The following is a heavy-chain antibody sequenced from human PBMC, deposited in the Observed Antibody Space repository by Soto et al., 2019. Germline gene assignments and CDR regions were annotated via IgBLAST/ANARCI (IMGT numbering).Heavy chain of an antibody. V-gene: IGHV3-53*01. CDR3: ARDGSHTATYYFDF. CDR2: IYSGGYT. D-gene: IGHD1-26*01. J-gene: IGHJ4*02. CDR1: GFTVSSNY. Sequence: GGSLRLSCAASGFTVSSNYMSWVRQAPGKGLEWVSVIYSGGYTYYADSVKGRFTISRDSSKNILYLQMNNLRADDTAVYYCARDGSHTATYYFDFWGQGTLVTVSS.